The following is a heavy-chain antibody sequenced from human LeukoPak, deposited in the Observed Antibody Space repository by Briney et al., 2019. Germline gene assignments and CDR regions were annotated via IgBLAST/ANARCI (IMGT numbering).Heavy chain of an antibody. CDR1: GFTFSSYA. Sequence: GGSLRLSCSASGFTFSSYAMHWVRQAPGKGLEWVSGISDSGGNTYYADSVKGRFTISRDNSKNTLYLQMNSLRAEDTAVYYCAKGRSYGDYAKFDCWGQGTLVTVSS. J-gene: IGHJ5*01. CDR2: ISDSGGNT. D-gene: IGHD4-17*01. V-gene: IGHV3-23*01. CDR3: AKGRSYGDYAKFDC.